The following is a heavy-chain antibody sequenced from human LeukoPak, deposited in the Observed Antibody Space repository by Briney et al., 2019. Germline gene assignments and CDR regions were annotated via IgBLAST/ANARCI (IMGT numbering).Heavy chain of an antibody. CDR3: ASSGWGDSYFDY. CDR1: GFTFSSYS. CDR2: ISSSSYI. Sequence: GGSLRLSCAASGFTFSSYSMNWVRQAPGKGLEWVSSISSSSYIYYADSVKGRFTISRDNAKNSLYLQMNSLRAEDTAVYYCASSGWGDSYFDYWGQGTLVTVSS. V-gene: IGHV3-21*01. D-gene: IGHD6-19*01. J-gene: IGHJ4*02.